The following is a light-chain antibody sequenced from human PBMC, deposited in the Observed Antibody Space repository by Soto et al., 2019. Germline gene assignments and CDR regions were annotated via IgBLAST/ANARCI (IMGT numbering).Light chain of an antibody. V-gene: IGKV1-39*01. CDR1: QNIINY. J-gene: IGKJ5*01. CDR2: VAS. Sequence: DLQMTQSPSSLSASVGDRVTITCRASQNIINYLNWYQQKPGKASQLLIYVASRLESGVPSRFSGSGSGTDFTLTISSLQPEDFATYYCQQSYNAPITFGQGTRLDI. CDR3: QQSYNAPIT.